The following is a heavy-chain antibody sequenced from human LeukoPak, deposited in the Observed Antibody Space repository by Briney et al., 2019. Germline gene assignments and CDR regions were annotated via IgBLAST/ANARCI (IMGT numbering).Heavy chain of an antibody. D-gene: IGHD6-19*01. V-gene: IGHV1-18*01. CDR3: ARVGDSSGNRHHAFDI. J-gene: IGHJ3*02. CDR2: ISAYNGNT. Sequence: ASVKVSCKASGYTFTSYGISWVRQAPGQGLEWMGWISAYNGNTNYAQKLQGRVTMTTDTSTSTAYMELRSLRSDDTAVYYCARVGDSSGNRHHAFDIWGQGTMVTVSS. CDR1: GYTFTSYG.